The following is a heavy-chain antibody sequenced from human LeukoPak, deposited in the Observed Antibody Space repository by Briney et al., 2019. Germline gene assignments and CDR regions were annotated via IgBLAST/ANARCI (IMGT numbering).Heavy chain of an antibody. D-gene: IGHD4-23*01. CDR3: ARGRADYGGNPWYYYYYYMDV. V-gene: IGHV4-34*01. CDR2: INHSGST. Sequence: PSETLSLTCTVSGGSISSHYWSWIRQPPGKGLEWIGEINHSGSTNYNPSLKSRVTISVDTSKNQFSLKLSSVTAADTAVYYCARGRADYGGNPWYYYYYYMDVWGKGTTVTVSS. J-gene: IGHJ6*03. CDR1: GGSISSHY.